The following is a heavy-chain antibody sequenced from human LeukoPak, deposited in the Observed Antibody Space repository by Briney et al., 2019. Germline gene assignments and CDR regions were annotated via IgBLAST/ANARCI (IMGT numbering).Heavy chain of an antibody. V-gene: IGHV1-46*01. CDR1: GYTFTGYY. Sequence: ASVKVSCKASGYTFTGYYMHWVRQAPGQGLEWMGIINPSGGSTSYAQKFQGRVTMTRDTSTSTVYMELSSLRSEDTAVYYCAREEGSDWFDPWGQGTLVTVSS. CDR3: AREEGSDWFDP. CDR2: INPSGGST. D-gene: IGHD3-10*01. J-gene: IGHJ5*02.